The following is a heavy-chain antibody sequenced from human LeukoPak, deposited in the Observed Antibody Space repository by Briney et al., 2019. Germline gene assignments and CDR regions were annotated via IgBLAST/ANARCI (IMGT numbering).Heavy chain of an antibody. CDR3: ARDWYCSSSICYTDRNWFDP. CDR2: ISTTSSYT. V-gene: IGHV3-11*05. Sequence: PGGSLTLSCAASGFTLSDYYMRWLPRARGRGVEWVSYISTTSSYTDYADSVRGRFTISRDNAKHLLYLQMNSLRPEDTAVYYCARDWYCSSSICYTDRNWFDPWGQGTLVTVSS. CDR1: GFTLSDYY. J-gene: IGHJ5*02. D-gene: IGHD2-2*02.